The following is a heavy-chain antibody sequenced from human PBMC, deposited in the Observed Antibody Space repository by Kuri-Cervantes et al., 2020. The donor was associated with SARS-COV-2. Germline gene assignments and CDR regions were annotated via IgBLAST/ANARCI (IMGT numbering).Heavy chain of an antibody. V-gene: IGHV4-34*01. Sequence: SETLSLTCAVYGGSFNNYYWNWIRQPPGKGLEWIGEINHTGSTNYNPSLKSRVTISVDTSKNQFSLKLSSVTAADTAVYYCARGRRGIWGQGTMVTVSS. CDR3: ARGRRGI. J-gene: IGHJ3*02. D-gene: IGHD3-10*01. CDR2: INHTGST. CDR1: GGSFNNYY.